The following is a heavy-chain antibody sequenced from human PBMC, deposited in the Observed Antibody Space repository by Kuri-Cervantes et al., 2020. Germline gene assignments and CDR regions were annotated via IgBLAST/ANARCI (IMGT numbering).Heavy chain of an antibody. CDR1: GFTFSSYS. D-gene: IGHD4-23*01. V-gene: IGHV3-21*05. Sequence: GGSLRLSCAASGFTFSSYSMNWVRQAPGKGLEWVSYISSSSSSIYYADSVKGRFTISRDNAKNTLYLQMNSLRAEDTAVYYCARMSTVGRYYMDVWGKGTTVTVSS. J-gene: IGHJ6*03. CDR3: ARMSTVGRYYMDV. CDR2: ISSSSSSI.